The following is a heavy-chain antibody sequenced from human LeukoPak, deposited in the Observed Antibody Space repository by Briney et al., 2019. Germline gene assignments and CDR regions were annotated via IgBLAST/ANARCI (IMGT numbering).Heavy chain of an antibody. J-gene: IGHJ4*02. CDR3: AGEILTRFDY. Sequence: PSQTLSLTCTVSGGSISSGGYYWSWIRQHPGKGLEWIGYIYYSGSTYYNPSLKSRVTISADTSKNQFSLELSSVTAADTAVYYCAGEILTRFDYWGQGTLVTVSS. CDR2: IYYSGST. CDR1: GGSISSGGYY. V-gene: IGHV4-31*03. D-gene: IGHD3-9*01.